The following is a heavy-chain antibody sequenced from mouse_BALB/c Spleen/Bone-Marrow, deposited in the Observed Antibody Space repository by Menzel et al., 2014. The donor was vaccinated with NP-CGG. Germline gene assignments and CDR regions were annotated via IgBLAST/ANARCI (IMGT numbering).Heavy chain of an antibody. V-gene: IGHV5-6-5*01. CDR3: ARGYDGYYGFAY. Sequence: EVMLVESGGGLVKPGGSLKLSCAASGFTFSSYAMSWVRQTPEKRLEWVASISSGGSTYYPDSVKGRLTISRDNARNILYLQMSSLRSEDTAMYYCARGYDGYYGFAYWGQGTLVTVSA. J-gene: IGHJ3*01. D-gene: IGHD2-3*01. CDR1: GFTFSSYA. CDR2: ISSGGST.